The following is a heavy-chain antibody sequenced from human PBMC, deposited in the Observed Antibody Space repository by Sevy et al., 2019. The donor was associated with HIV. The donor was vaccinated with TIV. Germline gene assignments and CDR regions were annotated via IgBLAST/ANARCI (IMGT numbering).Heavy chain of an antibody. CDR2: MNPNRGNT. Sequence: ASVKVSCKASGYTFTSYDINWVRQATGQGLEWMGWMNPNRGNTGYAQKFQGRVTMTRNTSISTAYMELSSLRSEDTAVYYCARAYNWNYSGYYYYYGMDVWGQGTTVTVSS. CDR3: ARAYNWNYSGYYYYYGMDV. J-gene: IGHJ6*02. V-gene: IGHV1-8*01. D-gene: IGHD1-7*01. CDR1: GYTFTSYD.